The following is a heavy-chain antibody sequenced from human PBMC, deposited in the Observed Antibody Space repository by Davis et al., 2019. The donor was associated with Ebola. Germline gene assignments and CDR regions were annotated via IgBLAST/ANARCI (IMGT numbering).Heavy chain of an antibody. CDR2: ISSGSSYI. Sequence: GESLKISCAASGFTFSSYSMSWVRQAPGKGLDWVSSISSGSSYIYYADSVKGRFTISRDNAKNSLSLQMNSLRAEDTAVYYCAREKFTIAASALQHWGQGTLVTVSS. J-gene: IGHJ1*01. D-gene: IGHD6-13*01. CDR3: AREKFTIAASALQH. V-gene: IGHV3-21*01. CDR1: GFTFSSYS.